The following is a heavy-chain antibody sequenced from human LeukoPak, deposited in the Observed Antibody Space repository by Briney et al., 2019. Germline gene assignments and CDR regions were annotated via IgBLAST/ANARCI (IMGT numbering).Heavy chain of an antibody. V-gene: IGHV4-59*08. CDR3: ARHERFLEWLPELKGWFDP. J-gene: IGHJ5*02. CDR1: GGSISSYY. D-gene: IGHD3-3*01. Sequence: PSETLSLTCTVSGGSISSYYWSWIRQPPGKGLEWIGYIYYSGSTNYNPSLKSRVTISVDTSKNQFSLKLSSVTAADTAVYYCARHERFLEWLPELKGWFDPWGQGTLVTVSS. CDR2: IYYSGST.